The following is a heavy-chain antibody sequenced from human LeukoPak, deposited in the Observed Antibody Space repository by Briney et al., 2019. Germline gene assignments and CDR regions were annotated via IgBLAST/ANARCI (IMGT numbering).Heavy chain of an antibody. CDR3: ARSSYGGNSYYYYGMDV. J-gene: IGHJ6*02. CDR2: IYPGDSAT. V-gene: IGHV5-51*01. Sequence: GESLKISCKGSGYSFTSYWIGWVRQLPGKGLEWMGIIYPGDSATRYSPSFQGQVTISADKSISTAYLQWSSLKASDTAMYYCARSSYGGNSYYYYGMDVWGQGTTVTVSS. CDR1: GYSFTSYW. D-gene: IGHD4-23*01.